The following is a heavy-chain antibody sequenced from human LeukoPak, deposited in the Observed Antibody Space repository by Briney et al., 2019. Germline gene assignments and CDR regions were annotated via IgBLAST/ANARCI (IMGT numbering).Heavy chain of an antibody. J-gene: IGHJ5*02. CDR1: GYTFSDYY. D-gene: IGHD6-13*01. CDR3: ARPIAPYEKNWFDP. CDR2: INPNSGGT. V-gene: IGHV1-2*02. Sequence: ASVKVSCKASGYTFSDYYMHWVRQAPGQGLEWMGWINPNSGGTNYAQKFQGRVTMTRDTSISTAYMEPGRLRSDDTAVYYCARPIAPYEKNWFDPWGQGSLPTVSS.